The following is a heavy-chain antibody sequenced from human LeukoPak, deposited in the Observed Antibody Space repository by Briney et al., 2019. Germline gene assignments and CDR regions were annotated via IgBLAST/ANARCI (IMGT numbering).Heavy chain of an antibody. Sequence: QAGGSLRLSCAASGFTFSNYGMHWVRQAPGKGLEWVAVISYDGSNKYYADSVKGRFTISRDNSKNTLYLQMNSLRAEDTAVYYCAKDAPDSYGAFDIWGQGTMVTVSS. CDR2: ISYDGSNK. J-gene: IGHJ3*02. CDR1: GFTFSNYG. CDR3: AKDAPDSYGAFDI. V-gene: IGHV3-30*18. D-gene: IGHD5-24*01.